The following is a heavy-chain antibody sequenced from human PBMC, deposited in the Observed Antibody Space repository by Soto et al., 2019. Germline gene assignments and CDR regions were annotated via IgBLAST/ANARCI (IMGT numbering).Heavy chain of an antibody. CDR2: IKQDGTEK. CDR1: GFTFSNYW. J-gene: IGHJ4*02. Sequence: EVQLVGSGGGLVQPGGSLRLSCAASGFTFSNYWMSWVRQAPGKGLEWVANIKQDGTEKNYVDSVGGRFTISRDNAKNSLDLQMNSLTAEDTAVYYCASVAIWGQGTLVTVSS. D-gene: IGHD5-12*01. V-gene: IGHV3-7*01. CDR3: ASVAI.